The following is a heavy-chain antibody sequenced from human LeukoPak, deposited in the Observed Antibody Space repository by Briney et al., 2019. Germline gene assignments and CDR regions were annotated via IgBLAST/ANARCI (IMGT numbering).Heavy chain of an antibody. J-gene: IGHJ5*02. V-gene: IGHV3-74*01. Sequence: GGSLRLSCVASGFTLSSYWMHWVRQAPGKGLVWVSRCNSDGRSTSHADSVKGRFTISRDNARNTLYLQMNSLRAEDTAVYYCARGGSGIAAAGDNWFDPWGQGTLVTVSS. CDR2: CNSDGRST. CDR1: GFTLSSYW. CDR3: ARGGSGIAAAGDNWFDP. D-gene: IGHD6-13*01.